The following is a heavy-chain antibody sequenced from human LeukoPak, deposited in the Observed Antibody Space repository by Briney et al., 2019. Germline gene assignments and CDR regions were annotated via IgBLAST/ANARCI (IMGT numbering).Heavy chain of an antibody. D-gene: IGHD3-9*01. CDR2: ISSSSSYI. Sequence: PGGSLRLSCAASGFTFSSYSMNWVRQAPGKGLEWVSSISSSSSYIYYADSVKGRFTISRDNAKNSLYLQMNSLRAEDTAVYYCARVGGNYDILTGAFDYYGMDVWGQGTTVTVSS. CDR3: ARVGGNYDILTGAFDYYGMDV. CDR1: GFTFSSYS. J-gene: IGHJ6*02. V-gene: IGHV3-21*01.